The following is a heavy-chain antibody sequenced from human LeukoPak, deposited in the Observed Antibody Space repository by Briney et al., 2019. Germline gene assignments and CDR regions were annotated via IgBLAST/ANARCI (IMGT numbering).Heavy chain of an antibody. CDR1: GYTFTSCG. V-gene: IGHV1-18*01. J-gene: IGHJ6*03. CDR3: ARGGLGKHGDYYYYYMDV. Sequence: ASVKVSCKASGYTFTSCGISWVRQAPGQGLEWMGWISAYNGNTNYAQKLQGRVTMTTDTSTSTAYMELRSLRSDDTAVYYCARGGLGKHGDYYYYYMDVWGKGTTVTVSS. CDR2: ISAYNGNT. D-gene: IGHD5-24*01.